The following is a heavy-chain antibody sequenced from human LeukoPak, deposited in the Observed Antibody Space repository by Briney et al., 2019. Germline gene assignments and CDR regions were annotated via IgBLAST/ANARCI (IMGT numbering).Heavy chain of an antibody. V-gene: IGHV4-39*07. CDR3: ARDIVGATRTGAFDI. Sequence: SETLSLTCTVSGGSISGSSYYWGWIRQPPGTGLEWIGSIYYSGSTYYNPSLKSRVTISVDTSKNQFSLKLSSVTAADTAVYYCARDIVGATRTGAFDIWGQGTMVTVSS. J-gene: IGHJ3*02. CDR2: IYYSGST. CDR1: GGSISGSSYY. D-gene: IGHD1-26*01.